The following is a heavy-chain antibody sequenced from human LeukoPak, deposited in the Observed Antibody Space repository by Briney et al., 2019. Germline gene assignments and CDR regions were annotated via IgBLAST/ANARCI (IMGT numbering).Heavy chain of an antibody. V-gene: IGHV1-69*04. CDR2: IIPILGIV. D-gene: IGHD6-13*01. CDR3: ARGLPSSSWYVWFDP. J-gene: IGHJ5*02. Sequence: ASVKVSCKASGGTFSSYAISWVRQAPGQGLEWMGRIIPILGIVNYAQKFQGRVTITADKSTSTAYMELSSLGSEDTAVYYCARGLPSSSWYVWFDPWGQGTLVTVSS. CDR1: GGTFSSYA.